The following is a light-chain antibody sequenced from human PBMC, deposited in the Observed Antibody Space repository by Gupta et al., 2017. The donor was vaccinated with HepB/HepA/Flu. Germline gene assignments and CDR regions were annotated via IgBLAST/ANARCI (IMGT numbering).Light chain of an antibody. CDR2: GAS. V-gene: IGKV3-20*01. CDR3: QQYGSSPLT. CDR1: QSGSSSY. J-gene: IGKJ1*01. Sequence: EVVLTQSPGTLSLSRGERATLSCRASQSGSSSYLAWYQQKPGQAPRLLIYGASSRATGIPDRFSGSGSGTDFTLTISRLEPEDFAVYYCQQYGSSPLTFGQGTKVEIK.